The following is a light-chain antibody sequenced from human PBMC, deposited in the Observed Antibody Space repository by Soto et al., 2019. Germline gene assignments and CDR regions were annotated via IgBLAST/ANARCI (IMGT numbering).Light chain of an antibody. V-gene: IGKV3-20*01. CDR2: GAS. CDR1: QSVSRSY. CDR3: QQDGYAPLFS. Sequence: IGVTQAPATLSLSPGERATLSCRASQSVSRSYLAWYQQKPSQPPRLRIDGASSMATGSPDRFSGSRSGTHFTLTMSRLAPADSAVYYCQQDGYAPLFSFGGGTMMVIK. J-gene: IGKJ2*01.